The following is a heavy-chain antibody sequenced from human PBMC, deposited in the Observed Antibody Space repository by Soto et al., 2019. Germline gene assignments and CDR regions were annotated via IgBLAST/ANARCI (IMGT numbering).Heavy chain of an antibody. CDR1: GFTFSSYA. D-gene: IGHD3-10*01. V-gene: IGHV3-23*01. Sequence: PGGCLRLSFASSGFTFSSYAMSWVRQAPGKGLEWVSAISGSGGSTYYADSVKGRFTISRDNSKNTLYLQMNSLRAEDTAVYYCATPYGSGSYYREYYFDYWGQGTLVTVS. CDR2: ISGSGGST. J-gene: IGHJ4*02. CDR3: ATPYGSGSYYREYYFDY.